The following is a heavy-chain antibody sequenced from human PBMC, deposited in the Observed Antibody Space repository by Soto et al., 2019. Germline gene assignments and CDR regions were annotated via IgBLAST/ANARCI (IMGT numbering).Heavy chain of an antibody. CDR3: ARASKSGYDLIWSDP. J-gene: IGHJ5*02. CDR2: IYYSGST. CDR1: GGSISSGDYY. D-gene: IGHD5-12*01. Sequence: SKTLSLTCTVSGGSISSGDYYWSWIRQPPGKGLEWIGYIYYSGSTYYNPSLKSRVTISVDTSKNQFSLKLSSVTAADTAVYYCARASKSGYDLIWSDPLGPGTLVTV. V-gene: IGHV4-30-4*01.